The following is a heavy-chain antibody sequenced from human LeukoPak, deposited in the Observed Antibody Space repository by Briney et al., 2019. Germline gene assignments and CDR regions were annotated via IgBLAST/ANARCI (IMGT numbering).Heavy chain of an antibody. D-gene: IGHD1/OR15-1a*01. V-gene: IGHV3-66*01. J-gene: IGHJ4*02. CDR2: IYSDGST. CDR3: AARPDSNRGPYDY. CDR1: GYTVSDKP. Sequence: PGGSLRLSCAASGYTVSDKPMTWVRQAAGKGLEWVSVIYSDGSTYYSESVKGRFYISRDNSKSTLYLQMNSLGAEDTAVYCCAARPDSNRGPYDYWGQGTLVTVSS.